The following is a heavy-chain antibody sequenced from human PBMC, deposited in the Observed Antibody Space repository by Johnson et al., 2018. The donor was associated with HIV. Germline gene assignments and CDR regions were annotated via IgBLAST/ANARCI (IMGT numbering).Heavy chain of an antibody. V-gene: IGHV3-23*04. J-gene: IGHJ3*02. CDR1: GFTFSSYA. Sequence: MQLVESGGGLVQPGASLRLSCAASGFTFSSYAMSWVLQAPGKGLEWVSALSGTGDSTYYADSVKGRFTISRDNSKNTLYLQMNSLRAEDTALYYCAKDTLLESGFDIWGQGTMVTVSS. D-gene: IGHD3-3*02. CDR2: LSGTGDST. CDR3: AKDTLLESGFDI.